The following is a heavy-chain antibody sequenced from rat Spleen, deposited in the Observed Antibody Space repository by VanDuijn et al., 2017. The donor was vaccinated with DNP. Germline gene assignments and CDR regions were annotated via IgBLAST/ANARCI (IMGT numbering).Heavy chain of an antibody. V-gene: IGHV5-58*01. CDR2: ISPSGGST. CDR1: GFTFSSYW. J-gene: IGHJ3*01. D-gene: IGHD1-12*02. CDR3: ATRDYYYDG. Sequence: EVQLVETGGGLVQPGRSLKLSCAASGFTFSSYWMYWIRQAPGKGLEWVASISPSGGSTYYRDSVKGRFTVFRDNAKNSLYLQMDSLRSEDTATYYCATRDYYYDGWGQGTLVTVSS.